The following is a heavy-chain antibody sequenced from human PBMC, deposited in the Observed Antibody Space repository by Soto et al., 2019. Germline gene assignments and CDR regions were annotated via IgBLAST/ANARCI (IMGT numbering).Heavy chain of an antibody. V-gene: IGHV1-46*01. D-gene: IGHD1-7*01. J-gene: IGHJ6*02. Sequence: GASVKVSCKASGYTFTSYYMHWVRQAPGQGLEWMGIINPSVGSTSYAQKFQGRVTMTRDKSTSTVYMELSSLRSEDTAVYYCARVSKLELRRDYYYYGMDVWGQGTTVTVSS. CDR3: ARVSKLELRRDYYYYGMDV. CDR1: GYTFTSYY. CDR2: INPSVGST.